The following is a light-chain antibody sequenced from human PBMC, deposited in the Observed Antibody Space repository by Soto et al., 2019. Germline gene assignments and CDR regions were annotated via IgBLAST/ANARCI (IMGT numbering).Light chain of an antibody. J-gene: IGKJ1*01. CDR1: QSVSSD. V-gene: IGKV3-15*01. CDR3: QQYEKWPWT. CDR2: GAS. Sequence: EILMTQSPATLSVSPGERVTLSCRASQSVSSDLAWYQQKPGQAPRLLIYGASTRATGIPARFSGSGSGTEFALTISSLQSEDFAVYYCQQYEKWPWTFGQGTKVDIK.